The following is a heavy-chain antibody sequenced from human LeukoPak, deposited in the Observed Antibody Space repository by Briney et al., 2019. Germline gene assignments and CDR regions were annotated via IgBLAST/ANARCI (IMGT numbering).Heavy chain of an antibody. Sequence: GGSLRLSCAASGFTFNRYWMSWVRQAPGKGLEWVANIKQDGSEKYYVDSVKGRFTIYSDNAKNSLYLQMNSLRDEDTAVYYCARRVGVNFDYWGQGTLVTVSS. CDR2: IKQDGSEK. CDR3: ARRVGVNFDY. V-gene: IGHV3-7*01. J-gene: IGHJ4*02. CDR1: GFTFNRYW. D-gene: IGHD1-26*01.